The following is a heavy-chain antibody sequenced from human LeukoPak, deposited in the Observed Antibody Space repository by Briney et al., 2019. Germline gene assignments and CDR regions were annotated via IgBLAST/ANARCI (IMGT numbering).Heavy chain of an antibody. J-gene: IGHJ4*02. D-gene: IGHD2-2*02. CDR1: GYTFTGYY. V-gene: IGHV1-2*02. CDR2: INPNSGGT. Sequence: ASVKVSCKASGYTFTGYYMHWVRQAPGQGLEWMGWINPNSGGTNYAQKFQGRVTMTRDTSISTAYLQLSRLRSDDTAVYYCAREGVVVPAAIWTCRFFDYWGQGTLVTVSS. CDR3: AREGVVVPAAIWTCRFFDY.